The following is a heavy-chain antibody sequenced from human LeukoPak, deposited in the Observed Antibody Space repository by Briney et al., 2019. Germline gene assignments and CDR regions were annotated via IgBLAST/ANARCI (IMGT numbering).Heavy chain of an antibody. V-gene: IGHV3-48*03. CDR3: VREVRREGDQFDY. J-gene: IGHJ4*02. CDR2: ISSSGGTI. Sequence: GGSLRLSCAASGFTFSTYEMNWVRQAPGKGLEWVPYISSSGGTIHYSDSVKGRFTISRDNAKNSPYLQMNSLRAEDTAVYYCVREVRREGDQFDYWGQGTLVTVSS. D-gene: IGHD2-21*01. CDR1: GFTFSTYE.